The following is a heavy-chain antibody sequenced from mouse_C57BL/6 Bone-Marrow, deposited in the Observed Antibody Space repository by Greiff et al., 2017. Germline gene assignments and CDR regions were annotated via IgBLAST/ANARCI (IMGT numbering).Heavy chain of an antibody. D-gene: IGHD1-1*01. Sequence: VHVKQSGTVLARPGASVKMSCKTSGYTFTSYWMHWVKQRPGQGLEWIGAIYPGNSDTSYNQKFKGKAKLTAVTSASTAYMELSSLTNEDSAVYYCTNVIYYYSSYAMDYWGQGTSVTVSS. CDR1: GYTFTSYW. J-gene: IGHJ4*01. CDR2: IYPGNSDT. CDR3: TNVIYYYSSYAMDY. V-gene: IGHV1-5*01.